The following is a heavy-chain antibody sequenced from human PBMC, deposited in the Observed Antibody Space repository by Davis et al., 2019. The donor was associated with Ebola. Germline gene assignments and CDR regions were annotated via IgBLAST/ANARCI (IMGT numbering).Heavy chain of an antibody. CDR1: GYSISSGYY. V-gene: IGHV4-38-2*02. D-gene: IGHD3/OR15-3a*01. Sequence: PSETLSLTCTVSGYSISSGYYWGWIRQPPGKGLEWIGSIYHSGSTYYNPSLKSRVTISVDTSKNQFSLKLSSVTAADTAVYYCARVGFEWPGEGYWGQGTLVTVSS. CDR3: ARVGFEWPGEGY. CDR2: IYHSGST. J-gene: IGHJ4*02.